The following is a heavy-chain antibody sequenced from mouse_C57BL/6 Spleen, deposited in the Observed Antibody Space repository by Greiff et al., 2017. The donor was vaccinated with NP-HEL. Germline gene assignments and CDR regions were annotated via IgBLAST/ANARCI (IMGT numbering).Heavy chain of an antibody. D-gene: IGHD1-1*01. V-gene: IGHV1-80*01. CDR3: ARDGSDAMDY. Sequence: VKLQESGAELVKPGASVKISCKASGYAFSSYWMNWVKQRPGKGLEWIGQIYPGDGDTNYNGKFKGKATLTADKSSSTAYMQLSSLTSEDSAVYFCARDGSDAMDYWGQGTSVTVSS. CDR1: GYAFSSYW. J-gene: IGHJ4*01. CDR2: IYPGDGDT.